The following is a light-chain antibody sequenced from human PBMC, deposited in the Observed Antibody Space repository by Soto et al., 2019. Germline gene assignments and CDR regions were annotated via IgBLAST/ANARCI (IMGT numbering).Light chain of an antibody. J-gene: IGLJ2*01. V-gene: IGLV2-14*01. CDR3: SSYTTSINVI. CDR2: DVS. CDR1: SSDVGAYDY. Sequence: QSALTQPASVSGSPGQSITISCTGTSSDVGAYDYVSWYQQHPGKVPKLMIYDVSNRPSGVSNRFSGFKSGNTASLTISGLQAEDEADYYCSSYTTSINVIFGGGTKLTVL.